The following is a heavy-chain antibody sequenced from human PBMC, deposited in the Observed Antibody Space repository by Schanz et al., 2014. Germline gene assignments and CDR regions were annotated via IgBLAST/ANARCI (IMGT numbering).Heavy chain of an antibody. CDR3: ARDGGRDGYNLAFDV. CDR1: GFTFDDYA. CDR2: MYINSGST. V-gene: IGHV3-9*01. D-gene: IGHD5-12*01. J-gene: IGHJ3*01. Sequence: EVQLVESGGGLVQPGRSLRLSCAASGFTFDDYAMHWVRQAPGKGLEWISSMYINSGSTQYADSVKGRFIISRDSSKNTLFLQMNSLRAEDTAVYFCARDGGRDGYNLAFDVWGQGTLVTVSS.